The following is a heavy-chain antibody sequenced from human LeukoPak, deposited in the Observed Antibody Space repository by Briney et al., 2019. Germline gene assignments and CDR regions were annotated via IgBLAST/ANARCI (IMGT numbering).Heavy chain of an antibody. CDR3: ARAHSDTAMVTYYFDY. V-gene: IGHV3-74*01. Sequence: PGGSLRLSCAASGLTFSSYWMHWVRQAPGKGLVWVSRINSDGSSTSYADSVKGRFTISRDNAKNTLYLQMSSLRAEDTAVYYCARAHSDTAMVTYYFDYWGQGTLVTVSS. CDR1: GLTFSSYW. CDR2: INSDGSST. D-gene: IGHD5-18*01. J-gene: IGHJ4*02.